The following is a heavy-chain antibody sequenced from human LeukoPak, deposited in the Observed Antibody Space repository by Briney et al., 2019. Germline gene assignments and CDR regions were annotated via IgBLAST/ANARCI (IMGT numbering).Heavy chain of an antibody. D-gene: IGHD6-19*01. J-gene: IGHJ3*02. V-gene: IGHV3-23*01. CDR1: GFTFSSYA. CDR2: ISGSGGST. CDR3: VLMVAGTTVDAFDI. Sequence: GGSLRLSCAASGFTFSSYAMSWVRQAPGKGLEWVSAISGSGGSTYYADSVKGRFTISRDNSKNTRYVQMNSLRAEDMAGYYVVLMVAGTTVDAFDIWGKGTMVTVSS.